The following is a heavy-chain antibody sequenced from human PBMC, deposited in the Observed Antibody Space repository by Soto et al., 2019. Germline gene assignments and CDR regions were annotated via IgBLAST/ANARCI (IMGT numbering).Heavy chain of an antibody. Sequence: GGSLRLSCAASGFTFCSYAMHWVRQAPGKGLERVTITSYDGSNKYYADFVKGRFTISRDNSKNTLYLQMNSLGTEDTAVYYCARGAAAGIDYYAMDVWGQGTTVTVSS. V-gene: IGHV3-30-3*01. CDR2: TSYDGSNK. CDR1: GFTFCSYA. D-gene: IGHD6-13*01. CDR3: ARGAAAGIDYYAMDV. J-gene: IGHJ6*02.